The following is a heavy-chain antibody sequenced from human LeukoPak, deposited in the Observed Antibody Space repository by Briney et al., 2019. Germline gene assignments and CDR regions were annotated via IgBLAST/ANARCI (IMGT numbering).Heavy chain of an antibody. J-gene: IGHJ4*02. CDR1: GFTFSSYE. D-gene: IGHD2/OR15-2a*01. V-gene: IGHV3-48*03. Sequence: GGSLRLSCSASGFTFSSYEMNWVREAPGKGLGWSSYIIGSGDTIYYADSVKGRFTISRDNAKNSLFLQMNSLTADDTAVYYCARERTTIVSGTTIGAYWGQGTLVTVSS. CDR3: ARERTTIVSGTTIGAY. CDR2: IIGSGDTI.